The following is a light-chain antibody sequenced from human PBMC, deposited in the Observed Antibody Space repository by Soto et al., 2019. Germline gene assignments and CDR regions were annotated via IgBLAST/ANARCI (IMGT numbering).Light chain of an antibody. V-gene: IGKV3-20*01. CDR3: LFYGDSPPAYT. CDR1: QSVSSRN. CDR2: GAF. Sequence: EIVLTQSPGTLSLFPGERATLSCRASQSVSSRNLAWYRQKPGQAPSLLIYGAFNRATGIPDRFSGSGSATDFTLTISRLEPADFARYYCLFYGDSPPAYTFGQGTKLDIK. J-gene: IGKJ2*01.